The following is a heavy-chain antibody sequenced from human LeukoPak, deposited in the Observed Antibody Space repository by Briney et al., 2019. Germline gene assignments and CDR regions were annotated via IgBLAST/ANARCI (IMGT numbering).Heavy chain of an antibody. V-gene: IGHV3-20*04. CDR1: GFSLSSYW. CDR2: INWNGGST. J-gene: IGHJ4*02. Sequence: GGCPRLSRAPSGFSLSSYWMHWGPQVPEKGLERVSGINWNGGSTGDADSVKRRFTISRDNVKNSLYLQMNSLRAEDTALYYCARDLSLDYGDSYYFDYWGQGTLVTVSS. CDR3: ARDLSLDYGDSYYFDY. D-gene: IGHD4-17*01.